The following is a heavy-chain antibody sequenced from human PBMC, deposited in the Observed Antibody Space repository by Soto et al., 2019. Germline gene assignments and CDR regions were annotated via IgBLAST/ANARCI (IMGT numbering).Heavy chain of an antibody. CDR1: GFTFSTYA. CDR3: ARDTAELRSFDWSYYFDF. D-gene: IGHD3-9*01. CDR2: ISYDGTNK. J-gene: IGHJ4*02. V-gene: IGHV3-30-3*01. Sequence: QVQLVESGGGVVQPGRSLRLSCAASGFTFSTYAMHWVRQAPGKGLEWVAVISYDGTNKYYAGSVKGRFTISRDNSKNTLYLQMNSLRPEDTAVYYCARDTAELRSFDWSYYFDFWGQGTLVTVSS.